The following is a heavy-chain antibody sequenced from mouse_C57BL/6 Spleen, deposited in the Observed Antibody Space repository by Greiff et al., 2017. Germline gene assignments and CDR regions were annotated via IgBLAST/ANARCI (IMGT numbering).Heavy chain of an antibody. CDR1: GYAFSSYW. J-gene: IGHJ4*01. D-gene: IGHD1-1*01. Sequence: VKVVESGAELVKPGASVKISCKASGYAFSSYWMNWVKQRPGKGLEWIGQIYPGDGDTNYNGKFKGKATLTADKSSSTAYMQLSSLTSEDSAVYFCARKGDYGSRGAMDYWGQGTSVTVSS. CDR2: IYPGDGDT. V-gene: IGHV1-80*01. CDR3: ARKGDYGSRGAMDY.